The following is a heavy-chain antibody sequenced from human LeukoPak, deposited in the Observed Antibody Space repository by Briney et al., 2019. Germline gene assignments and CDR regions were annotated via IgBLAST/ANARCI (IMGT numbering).Heavy chain of an antibody. D-gene: IGHD6-19*01. Sequence: SETLSLTCTVSGASISNYYWSWIRQPPGKGLEWIGYVYDTGSTNYNASLKSRVTISVDTSKNQFSLKLSSVTAADTAVYYCAMSSGYSSGWYEGGFDYWGQGTLVTVSS. CDR1: GASISNYY. V-gene: IGHV4-59*12. CDR2: VYDTGST. J-gene: IGHJ4*02. CDR3: AMSSGYSSGWYEGGFDY.